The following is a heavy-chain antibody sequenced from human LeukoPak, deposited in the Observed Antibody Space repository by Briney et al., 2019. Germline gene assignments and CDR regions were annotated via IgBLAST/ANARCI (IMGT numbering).Heavy chain of an antibody. D-gene: IGHD3-16*01. V-gene: IGHV3-7*01. Sequence: GGSLRLSCAASGFTVSSNHMSWVRQAPGKGLEWVANIKLDGSEKNYVDSVKGRFTISRDNAKNSVYLQMNSLRAEDTAVYYCARGGTATYYFDYWGQGTLVTVSS. CDR3: ARGGTATYYFDY. CDR2: IKLDGSEK. J-gene: IGHJ4*02. CDR1: GFTVSSNH.